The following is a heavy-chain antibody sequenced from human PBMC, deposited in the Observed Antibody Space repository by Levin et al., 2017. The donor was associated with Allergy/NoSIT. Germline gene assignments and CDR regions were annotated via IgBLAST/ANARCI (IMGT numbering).Heavy chain of an antibody. V-gene: IGHV3-21*01. J-gene: IGHJ4*02. CDR3: ARGGTHFDY. CDR1: GFTFSSYN. CDR2: ISSSSSYI. D-gene: IGHD1-1*01. Sequence: GESLKISCAASGFTFSSYNMNWVRQAPGKGLEWVSSISSSSSYIYYADSVKGRFTISRDNAKNLLYLQMNSLRAEDTAVYYCARGGTHFDYWGQGTLVTVSS.